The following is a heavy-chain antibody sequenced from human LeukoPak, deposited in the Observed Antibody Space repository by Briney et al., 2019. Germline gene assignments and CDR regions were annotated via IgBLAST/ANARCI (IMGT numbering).Heavy chain of an antibody. CDR2: ISAYNGNT. D-gene: IGHD3-9*01. Sequence: ASVKVSCKASGYTFTSYGISWVRQAPGQGLEWMGWISAYNGNTNYAQKFQGRVTMTTDTSTTTAYMELRSLRSDDTAVYYCARDQWALYDILTGHSDYWGQGTLVTVSS. V-gene: IGHV1-18*01. CDR3: ARDQWALYDILTGHSDY. J-gene: IGHJ4*02. CDR1: GYTFTSYG.